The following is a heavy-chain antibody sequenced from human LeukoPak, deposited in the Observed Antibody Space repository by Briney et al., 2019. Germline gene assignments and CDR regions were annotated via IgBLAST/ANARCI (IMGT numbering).Heavy chain of an antibody. CDR2: TNPNSGGT. D-gene: IGHD6-13*01. V-gene: IGHV1-2*06. Sequence: ASAKVSCKASGNSITGYYMHRVRQASGQWLEWMGRTNPNSGGTNYAQKFQGRVTITADESTSTAYMELSSLRSEDTAVYYCARWEAAAHNWFDPWGQGTLVTVSS. CDR3: ARWEAAAHNWFDP. CDR1: GNSITGYY. J-gene: IGHJ5*02.